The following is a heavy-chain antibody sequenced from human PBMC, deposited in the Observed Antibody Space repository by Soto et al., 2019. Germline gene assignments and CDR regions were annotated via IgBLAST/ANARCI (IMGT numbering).Heavy chain of an antibody. V-gene: IGHV3-7*03. CDR1: RFYFRHFS. Sequence: PGGSLRVSCVKSRFYFRHFSMRWVRHSPGKGLEWVANINLDGSQKSYVDSLQGRFTISRENAKNSLYLQMNNLIPEDTAVYYCARDQASGYYDYWGQGTLVTVSS. D-gene: IGHD2-2*03. CDR2: INLDGSQK. J-gene: IGHJ4*02. CDR3: ARDQASGYYDY.